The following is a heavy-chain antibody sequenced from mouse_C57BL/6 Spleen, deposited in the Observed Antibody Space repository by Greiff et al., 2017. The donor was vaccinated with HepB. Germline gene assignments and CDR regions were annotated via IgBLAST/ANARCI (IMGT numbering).Heavy chain of an antibody. V-gene: IGHV5-9*01. CDR1: GFTFSSYT. J-gene: IGHJ1*03. CDR2: ISGGGGNT. D-gene: IGHD1-1*01. CDR3: ARLGSRHWYFDV. Sequence: EVHLVESGGGLVKPGGSLKLSCAASGFTFSSYTMSWVRQTPEKRLEWVATISGGGGNTYYPDSVKGRFTISRDNAKNTLYLQMSSLRSEDTALYYCARLGSRHWYFDVWGTGTTVTVSS.